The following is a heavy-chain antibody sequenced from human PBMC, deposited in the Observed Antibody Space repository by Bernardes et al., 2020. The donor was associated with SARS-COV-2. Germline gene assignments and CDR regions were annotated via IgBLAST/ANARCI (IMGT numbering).Heavy chain of an antibody. V-gene: IGHV3-21*01. J-gene: IGHJ3*01. D-gene: IGHD3-9*01. Sequence: GGSLRLACVASGFTLSNDLFSGFRQVPGKGLEWVSSIFGVGMYIYYGDSVRGRFTTYRDNTRTSVFLQMESLRAEDTAVYYCARDVGGTDWRFGFDVWGPGTMVHVSS. CDR3: ARDVGGTDWRFGFDV. CDR2: IFGVGMYI. CDR1: GFTLSNDL.